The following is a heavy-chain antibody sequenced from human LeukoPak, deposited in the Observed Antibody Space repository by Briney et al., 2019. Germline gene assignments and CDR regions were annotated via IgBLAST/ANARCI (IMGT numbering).Heavy chain of an antibody. CDR2: ISSSSSYL. J-gene: IGHJ6*03. CDR1: GFTFSSYN. Sequence: GGSLRLSCAASGFTFSSYNMNWVRQAPGKGLEWVSSISSSSSYLYYADSVKGRFTISRDNAKNSLYLQMNSLRAEDTAVYYCASLLGYCSSTSCSTAYYYYYMDVWGKGTTVTVSS. V-gene: IGHV3-21*01. CDR3: ASLLGYCSSTSCSTAYYYYYMDV. D-gene: IGHD2-2*01.